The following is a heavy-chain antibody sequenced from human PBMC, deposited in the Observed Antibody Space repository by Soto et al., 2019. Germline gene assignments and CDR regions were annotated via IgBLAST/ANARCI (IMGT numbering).Heavy chain of an antibody. J-gene: IGHJ4*02. CDR3: ARGYYDSSGYPYYFDY. Sequence: QVQLVESGGGVVQPGRSLRLSCTASGFTFSSYGIHWVRQAPGKGLEWVAVIWYDGSNKYYADSVKGRFTISRDNSKNTLYLQMNSLRAEDTAVYYCARGYYDSSGYPYYFDYWGQGTLVTVSS. V-gene: IGHV3-33*01. D-gene: IGHD3-22*01. CDR2: IWYDGSNK. CDR1: GFTFSSYG.